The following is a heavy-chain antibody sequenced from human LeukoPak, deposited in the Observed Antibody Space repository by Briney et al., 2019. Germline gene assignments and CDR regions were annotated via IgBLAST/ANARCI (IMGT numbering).Heavy chain of an antibody. CDR1: GGSISSGSYY. D-gene: IGHD2-21*02. Sequence: SQTLSLTCTASGGSISSGSYYWSWIRQPAGKGLEWIGRIYTSGSTNYNPSLKSRVTISVDTSKNQFSLKLSSVTAADTAVYYCARGSVTGGWFDPWGQGTLVTVSS. CDR2: IYTSGST. J-gene: IGHJ5*02. V-gene: IGHV4-61*02. CDR3: ARGSVTGGWFDP.